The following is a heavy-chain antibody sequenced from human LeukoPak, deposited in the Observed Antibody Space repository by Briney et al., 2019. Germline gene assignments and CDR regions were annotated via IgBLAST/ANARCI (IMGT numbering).Heavy chain of an antibody. CDR2: IIPIFGTA. CDR3: ASATDYCSGGSCYSGLRNAQFDY. D-gene: IGHD2-15*01. Sequence: SVKVSCKASGGTFSSYAISWVRQAPGQGLEWMGGIIPIFGTANYAQKFQGRVTITADESTSTAYMELSSLRSEDTAVYYCASATDYCSGGSCYSGLRNAQFDYWGQGTLVTVSS. J-gene: IGHJ4*02. V-gene: IGHV1-69*13. CDR1: GGTFSSYA.